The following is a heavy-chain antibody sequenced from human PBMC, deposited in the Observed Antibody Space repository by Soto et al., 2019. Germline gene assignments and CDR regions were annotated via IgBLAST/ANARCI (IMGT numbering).Heavy chain of an antibody. Sequence: GGSLRLSCAASGFTFSSHAMIWVRQAPGKGPEWVSSISGSSIDTFYADTVKGRFSISRDNSKKTLYLQMNSLRAEDTAIYYCAGSNSWFFVAYWGQGTLVTVSS. V-gene: IGHV3-23*01. D-gene: IGHD6-13*01. CDR3: AGSNSWFFVAY. CDR2: ISGSSIDT. CDR1: GFTFSSHA. J-gene: IGHJ4*02.